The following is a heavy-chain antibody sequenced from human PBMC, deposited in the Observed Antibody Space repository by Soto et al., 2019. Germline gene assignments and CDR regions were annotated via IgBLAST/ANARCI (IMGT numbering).Heavy chain of an antibody. D-gene: IGHD2-2*01. Sequence: EVQLLESGGGLVQPGGSLRLSCAASGFTFSSYAMSWVRQAPGKGLEWVSAISGSGGSTYYADSVKGRFTISRDNSKNKLYLQMNSLRAEDTAVYYCAKSTAIVVVPAANFNWFDPWGQGTLVTVSS. CDR1: GFTFSSYA. V-gene: IGHV3-23*01. J-gene: IGHJ5*02. CDR3: AKSTAIVVVPAANFNWFDP. CDR2: ISGSGGST.